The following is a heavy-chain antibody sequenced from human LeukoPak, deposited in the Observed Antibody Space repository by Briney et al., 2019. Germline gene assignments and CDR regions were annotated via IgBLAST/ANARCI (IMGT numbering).Heavy chain of an antibody. V-gene: IGHV4-31*03. CDR1: GGSISSSTYY. D-gene: IGHD6-6*01. Sequence: TSETLSLTCTVSGGSISSSTYYWSWIRQHPGKDLEWIGYIYYSGSTYYNPSLKSRITISVDTSKNQFSLKLSSVTAADTAVYYCARTSIATRHFDYWGQGTLVTVSS. CDR3: ARTSIATRHFDY. J-gene: IGHJ4*02. CDR2: IYYSGST.